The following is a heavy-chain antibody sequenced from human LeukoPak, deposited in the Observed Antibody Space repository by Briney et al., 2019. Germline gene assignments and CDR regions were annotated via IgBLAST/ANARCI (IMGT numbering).Heavy chain of an antibody. V-gene: IGHV4-31*03. CDR3: ARGFHYYDRSGYDYNWFDP. CDR2: IYYSGST. D-gene: IGHD3-22*01. Sequence: SQTLSLTCTVSGGSISSGGYYWSWIRQHPGKGLEWIGYIYYSGSTYYNPSLKSRVTISVDTSKNQFSLKLSSVTAADTAVYYCARGFHYYDRSGYDYNWFDPWGQGTLVTVSS. J-gene: IGHJ5*02. CDR1: GGSISSGGYY.